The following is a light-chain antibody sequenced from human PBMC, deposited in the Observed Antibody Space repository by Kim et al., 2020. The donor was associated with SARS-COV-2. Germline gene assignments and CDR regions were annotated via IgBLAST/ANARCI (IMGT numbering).Light chain of an antibody. Sequence: QSVLTQPPSASGTPGQRVTISCSGSRSNIGSIYVYWYQQLPGTDPKLLIYRNNQRPSGVPDRFSGSKSGTSASLAISGLRSEDEADYYCSAWDDSLSGWVFGGGTQLTVL. V-gene: IGLV1-47*01. CDR1: RSNIGSIY. CDR2: RNN. CDR3: SAWDDSLSGWV. J-gene: IGLJ3*02.